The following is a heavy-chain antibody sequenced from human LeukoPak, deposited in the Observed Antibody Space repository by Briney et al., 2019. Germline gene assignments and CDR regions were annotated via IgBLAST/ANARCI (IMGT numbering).Heavy chain of an antibody. J-gene: IGHJ4*02. Sequence: GGSLRLSCAASGFTFSSYEMNWVRQAPGKGLEWVSYISSSGSTIYYADSVKGRFTISRDNAKNSLYLQMNSLRAEDTALYYCARTYYYDSSAFDYWGQGTLVTVSS. D-gene: IGHD3-22*01. CDR2: ISSSGSTI. V-gene: IGHV3-48*03. CDR1: GFTFSSYE. CDR3: ARTYYYDSSAFDY.